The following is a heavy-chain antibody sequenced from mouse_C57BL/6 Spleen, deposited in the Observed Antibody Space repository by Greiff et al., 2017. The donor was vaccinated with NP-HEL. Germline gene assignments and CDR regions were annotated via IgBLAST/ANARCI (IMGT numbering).Heavy chain of an antibody. CDR1: GYAFSSYW. J-gene: IGHJ2*01. CDR2: IYTGDGDT. Sequence: VQLQQSGAELVKPGASVKISCKASGYAFSSYWMNWVKQRPGKGLEWIGQIYTGDGDTNYNGKFKGKATLTADKSSSTAYMQLSSLTSEDSAVYFCAIITWDGYYFDYWGQGTTLTVSS. CDR3: AIITWDGYYFDY. D-gene: IGHD4-1*01. V-gene: IGHV1-80*01.